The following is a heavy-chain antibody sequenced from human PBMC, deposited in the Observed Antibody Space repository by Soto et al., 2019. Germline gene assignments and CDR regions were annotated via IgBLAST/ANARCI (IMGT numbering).Heavy chain of an antibody. CDR1: VGSFSGYY. Sequence: PETLSITCAIYVGSFSGYYWSWIRQPPGRGLEWIGEINHSGSTNYNPSLKSRVTISVDTSKNQFSLKLSSVTAADTAVYYCARGTPRGDSSGPAYYFDYWGQGTLVTVSS. J-gene: IGHJ4*02. CDR3: ARGTPRGDSSGPAYYFDY. CDR2: INHSGST. V-gene: IGHV4-34*01. D-gene: IGHD3-22*01.